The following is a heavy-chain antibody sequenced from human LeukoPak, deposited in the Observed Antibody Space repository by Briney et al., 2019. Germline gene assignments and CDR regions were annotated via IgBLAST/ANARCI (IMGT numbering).Heavy chain of an antibody. CDR2: IIPILGIA. Sequence: GSSVTVSCTASGGTFSSYAISWVRQAPGQGLEWMGRIIPILGIANYAQKFQGRVTITADKSTSTAYMELSSLRSEDTAVYYCARDGTMVVTRGAFDIWGQGTMVTVSS. CDR3: ARDGTMVVTRGAFDI. V-gene: IGHV1-69*04. CDR1: GGTFSSYA. D-gene: IGHD4-23*01. J-gene: IGHJ3*02.